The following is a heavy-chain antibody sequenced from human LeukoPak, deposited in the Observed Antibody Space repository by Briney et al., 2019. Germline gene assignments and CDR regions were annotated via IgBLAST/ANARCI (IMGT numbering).Heavy chain of an antibody. V-gene: IGHV3-33*01. CDR1: GFTFSSYG. J-gene: IGHJ4*02. CDR3: AREVIPYYYDSSGVDY. D-gene: IGHD3-22*01. Sequence: GGSLRLSCAASGFTFSSYGMHWVRQAPAKGLEWVAVIWYDGSNKYYADSVKGRFTISRDNSKNTLYLQMNSLRAEDTAVYYCAREVIPYYYDSSGVDYWGQGTLVTVSS. CDR2: IWYDGSNK.